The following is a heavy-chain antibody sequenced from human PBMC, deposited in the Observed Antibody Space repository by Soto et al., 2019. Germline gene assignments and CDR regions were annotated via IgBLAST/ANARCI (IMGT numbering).Heavy chain of an antibody. Sequence: PSETLSLTCTVSGGSISSGGYYWSWIRQHPGKGLEWIGYISYSGSTYYNPSLESRVTISVDTSKNQFSLKLSSVTAADTAVYYCARVWGGAFDIWGQGTMVTVSS. CDR3: ARVWGGAFDI. CDR2: ISYSGST. V-gene: IGHV4-31*03. D-gene: IGHD3-10*01. CDR1: GGSISSGGYY. J-gene: IGHJ3*02.